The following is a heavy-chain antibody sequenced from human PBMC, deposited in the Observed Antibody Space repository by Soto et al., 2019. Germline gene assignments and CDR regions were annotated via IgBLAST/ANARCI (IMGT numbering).Heavy chain of an antibody. J-gene: IGHJ6*02. V-gene: IGHV4-59*01. Sequence: QVQLQESGPGLVKPSETLSLTCTVSGGSISSYYWSWIRQPPGKGLEWIGYIYYSGSTNYNPSLKSRVTISVDTSKNQFSLKLSSVTAADTAVYYCARYGIRGRYGSGSSYYYYYGMDVWGQGTTVTVSS. CDR2: IYYSGST. CDR3: ARYGIRGRYGSGSSYYYYYGMDV. D-gene: IGHD3-3*01. CDR1: GGSISSYY.